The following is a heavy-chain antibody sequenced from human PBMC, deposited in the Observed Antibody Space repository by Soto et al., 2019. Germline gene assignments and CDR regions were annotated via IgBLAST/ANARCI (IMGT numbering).Heavy chain of an antibody. CDR2: IWHDGSNK. CDR1: GFTFSSYG. CDR3: ARDGDGDYDFDY. D-gene: IGHD4-17*01. Sequence: QVQLVESGGGVVQPGRSLRLSCAASGFTFSSYGMHRGRQAPGQGLEWEAVIWHDGSNKYYADSVKGRFTISRANCGNKLYLQMNILRAEDTAVYYCARDGDGDYDFDYWGQGTLVTVSS. V-gene: IGHV3-33*01. J-gene: IGHJ4*02.